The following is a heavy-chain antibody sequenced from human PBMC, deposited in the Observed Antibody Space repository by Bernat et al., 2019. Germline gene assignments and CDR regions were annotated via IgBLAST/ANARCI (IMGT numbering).Heavy chain of an antibody. CDR2: IYYSGST. CDR3: ARYIAAAGTV. Sequence: QVQLQESGPGLVKPSETLSFTCTVSGGSISSYYWSWIRQPPGKGLEWIGYIYYSGSTNYNPSLKSRVTISVDTSKNQFSLKLSSVTAADTAVYYCARYIAAAGTVWGQGTLVTVSS. D-gene: IGHD6-13*01. J-gene: IGHJ4*02. CDR1: GGSISSYY. V-gene: IGHV4-59*08.